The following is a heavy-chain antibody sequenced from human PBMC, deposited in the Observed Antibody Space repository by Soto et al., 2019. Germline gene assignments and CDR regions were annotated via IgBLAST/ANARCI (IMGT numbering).Heavy chain of an antibody. CDR3: ARARSRGGYYGSGTLPPFDY. CDR1: GGSISSYY. Sequence: SETLSLTCTVSGGSISSYYWSWIRQPPGKGLEWIGYIYYSGSTNYNPSLKSRVTISVETSKNQFSLKLSSVTAADTAVYYCARARSRGGYYGSGTLPPFDYWGQGTLVTVSS. CDR2: IYYSGST. J-gene: IGHJ4*02. D-gene: IGHD3-10*01. V-gene: IGHV4-59*01.